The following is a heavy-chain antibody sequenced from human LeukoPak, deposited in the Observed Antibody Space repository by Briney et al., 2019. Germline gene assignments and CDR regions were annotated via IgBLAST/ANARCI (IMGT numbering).Heavy chain of an antibody. CDR2: IYYSGST. CDR1: GGSISSSSYY. V-gene: IGHV4-39*01. CDR3: ASFDYYDSSGPGVDY. Sequence: ASETLSLTCTVSGGSISSSSYYWGWIRQPPGKGLEWIGSIYYSGSTYYNPSLKSRVTISVDTSKNQFSLKLSSVTAADTAVYYCASFDYYDSSGPGVDYWGQGTLVTVTS. D-gene: IGHD3-22*01. J-gene: IGHJ4*02.